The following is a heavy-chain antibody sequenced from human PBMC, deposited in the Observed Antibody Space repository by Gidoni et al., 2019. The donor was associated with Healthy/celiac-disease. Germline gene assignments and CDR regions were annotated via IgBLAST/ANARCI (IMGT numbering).Heavy chain of an antibody. CDR3: ARAVLRPRLFDP. CDR1: GGSISSYY. Sequence: QVQLQESGPGLVKPSETLSLTCTVSGGSISSYYWSWIRQPPGKGLEWIGYIYYSGSTNYNPSLKSRVTISVDTSKNQFSLKLSSVTAADTAVYYCARAVLRPRLFDPWGQGTLVTVSS. J-gene: IGHJ5*02. CDR2: IYYSGST. D-gene: IGHD3-3*01. V-gene: IGHV4-59*08.